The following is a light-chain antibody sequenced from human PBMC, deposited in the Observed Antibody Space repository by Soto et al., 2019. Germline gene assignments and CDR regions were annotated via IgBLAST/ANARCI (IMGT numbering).Light chain of an antibody. CDR2: DNH. J-gene: IGLJ1*01. CDR3: AAWDVSLKGFV. V-gene: IGLV1-44*01. Sequence: QSLLTQPPSASGTPGQRVTFSCSGSSSNIGINTVNWYRQLPGTAPQLLISDNHRRPSGVPDRFSGSKSGTSASLAISGLQSEDEATYFCAAWDVSLKGFVFGTGTKLTVL. CDR1: SSNIGINT.